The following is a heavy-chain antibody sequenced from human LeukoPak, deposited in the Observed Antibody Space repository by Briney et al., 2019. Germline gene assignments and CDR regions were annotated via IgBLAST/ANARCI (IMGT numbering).Heavy chain of an antibody. D-gene: IGHD3-22*01. CDR2: MNPNSGNT. CDR1: GYTFTSYD. J-gene: IGHJ4*02. CDR3: ARSQDYYDSSGYNLGN. Sequence: ASEKVSCKASGYTFTSYDVNWMRQATGQGPEWMGWMNPNSGNTGYAQKFQGRVTMTRNTSISTAYMELSSLRSEDTAVYYCARSQDYYDSSGYNLGNWGQGTLVTVSS. V-gene: IGHV1-8*01.